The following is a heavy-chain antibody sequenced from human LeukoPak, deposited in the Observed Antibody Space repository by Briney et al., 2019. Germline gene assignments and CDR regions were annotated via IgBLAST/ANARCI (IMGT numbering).Heavy chain of an antibody. V-gene: IGHV3-7*01. CDR2: IKQDGRKK. CDR3: ARDPLNYDISGWYFDL. D-gene: IGHD3-9*01. Sequence: PGGSLRLSCAPSGFTFSNSWMSWVRQAPGKGLEWVANIKQDGRKKYYVDSVKGRFTISRDNAKNSLYLQMNSLRAEDTAVYYCARDPLNYDISGWYFDLWGRGTLVTVSS. J-gene: IGHJ2*01. CDR1: GFTFSNSW.